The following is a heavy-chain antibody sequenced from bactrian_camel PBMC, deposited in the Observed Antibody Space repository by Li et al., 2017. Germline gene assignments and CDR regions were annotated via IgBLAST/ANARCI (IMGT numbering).Heavy chain of an antibody. CDR2: VNSGGRT. CDR1: GDIIGRYC. V-gene: IGHV3S53*01. J-gene: IGHJ4*01. Sequence: HVQLVESGGGSVQVGGSLRLSCVASGDIIGRYCMGWFRQAPGKKREGVAVVNSGGRTSYLSDVMDRSTISRDNAKGTLTLQMRSLKPEDTAMYYCAADERRDKPDSCWGSRYDYPSWGRGTQVTVS. CDR3: AADERRDKPDSCWGSRYDYPS. D-gene: IGHD1*01.